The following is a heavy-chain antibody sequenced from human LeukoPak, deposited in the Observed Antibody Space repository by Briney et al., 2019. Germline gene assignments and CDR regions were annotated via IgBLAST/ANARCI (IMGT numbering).Heavy chain of an antibody. J-gene: IGHJ4*01. Sequence: GGSLTLSCTGSGFTFNDYYMSWVRQAPGKGLEWLSFISAGGYPIYYADSVRGRFTISRDTAKNSLYLQMNSLRVEDTAVYYCVMTAGPPTDHWGQGALFTVSS. CDR2: ISAGGYPI. CDR1: GFTFNDYY. V-gene: IGHV3-11*04. CDR3: VMTAGPPTDH.